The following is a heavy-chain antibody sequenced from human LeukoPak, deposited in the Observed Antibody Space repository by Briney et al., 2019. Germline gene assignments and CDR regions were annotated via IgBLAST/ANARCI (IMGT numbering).Heavy chain of an antibody. CDR3: ARRRMDCSSTSCYADWFDP. CDR2: IYPGDSDT. CDR1: GYSFTSYW. V-gene: IGHV5-51*01. J-gene: IGHJ5*02. D-gene: IGHD2-2*01. Sequence: GESLKISCKGSGYSFTSYWIGWVRQMPGKGLEWMGIIYPGDSDTRYSPSFQGQVTISADKSISTAYLQWSSLKASDTAMYYCARRRMDCSSTSCYADWFDPWGQGTLVTVSS.